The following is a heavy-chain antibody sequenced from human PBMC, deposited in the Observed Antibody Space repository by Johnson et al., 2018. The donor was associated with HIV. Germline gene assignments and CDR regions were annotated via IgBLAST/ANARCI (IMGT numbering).Heavy chain of an antibody. Sequence: VQLVESGGGLVQPGGSLRLSCAASGFTVSSYYMSWVRQAPGKGLDWVSVIYSGGSTYYADSVKGRFTISRDNSKNTLYLQMNSLRAEDTAVYYCAKEDGWRRLGSAFDIWGHGTMVTVSS. CDR2: IYSGGST. CDR3: AKEDGWRRLGSAFDI. J-gene: IGHJ3*02. CDR1: GFTVSSYY. V-gene: IGHV3-66*01. D-gene: IGHD5-12*01.